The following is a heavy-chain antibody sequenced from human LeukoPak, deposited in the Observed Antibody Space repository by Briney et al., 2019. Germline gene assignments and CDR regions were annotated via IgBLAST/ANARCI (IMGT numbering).Heavy chain of an antibody. Sequence: SVKVSCKASGFTFTSSAMQWVRQARGQRLEWIGWIVVGSGNTNYAQKFQERVTITRDMSTSIAYMELSSLRSEDTAVYYCAAFDNYYDSSGYDGWGLGTLVTVSS. CDR1: GFTFTSSA. D-gene: IGHD3-22*01. CDR3: AAFDNYYDSSGYDG. V-gene: IGHV1-58*02. CDR2: IVVGSGNT. J-gene: IGHJ4*02.